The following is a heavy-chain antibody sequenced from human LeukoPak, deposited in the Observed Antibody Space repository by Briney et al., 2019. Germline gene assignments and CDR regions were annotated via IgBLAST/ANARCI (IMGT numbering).Heavy chain of an antibody. CDR1: GFTFSNYT. Sequence: PGGSLRLSCAASGFTFSNYTMNWVRQAPGKGLEWVSCITTSSSYIYYADSVKGRFTISRDNSKNTLYLQMNSLRAEDTAVYYCAKGGGQQLVRWAFIWGQGTMVTVSS. CDR2: ITTSSSYI. J-gene: IGHJ3*02. CDR3: AKGGGQQLVRWAFI. V-gene: IGHV3-21*04. D-gene: IGHD6-13*01.